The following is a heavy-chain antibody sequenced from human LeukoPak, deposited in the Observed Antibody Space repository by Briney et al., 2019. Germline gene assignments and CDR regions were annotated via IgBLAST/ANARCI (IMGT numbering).Heavy chain of an antibody. D-gene: IGHD6-6*01. CDR1: GGSISSYY. Sequence: SETLSLTCTVSGGSISSYYWSWIRQPPGKGLEWIGYIYYSGNTNYNPSLKSRVTISVDTSKNQFSLKLSSVTAADTAVYYCARDREQLARGINWFDPWGQGTLVTVSS. CDR3: ARDREQLARGINWFDP. V-gene: IGHV4-59*01. J-gene: IGHJ5*02. CDR2: IYYSGNT.